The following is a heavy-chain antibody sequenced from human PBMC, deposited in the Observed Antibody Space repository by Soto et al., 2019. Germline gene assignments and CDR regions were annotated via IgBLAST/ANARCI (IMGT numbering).Heavy chain of an antibody. CDR1: GFTFSNYA. J-gene: IGHJ4*02. CDR2: MSGTAGNT. CDR3: AKKSYFGSGSYVFYFDY. V-gene: IGHV3-23*01. D-gene: IGHD3-10*01. Sequence: EVQLLESGGGSVQPGGSLRLSCAASGFTFSNYAMSWVRQAPGKGLEWVSTMSGTAGNTYYADSVKGRFTISRDNSKNTLYLQMNSLRAEDTAVYYCAKKSYFGSGSYVFYFDYWGQGTLVTVPS.